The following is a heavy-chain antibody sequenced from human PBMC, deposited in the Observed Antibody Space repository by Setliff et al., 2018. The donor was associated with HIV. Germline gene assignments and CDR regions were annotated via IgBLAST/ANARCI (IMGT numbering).Heavy chain of an antibody. CDR1: GGSISSSSHY. CDR3: AGGSMYAY. J-gene: IGHJ4*02. CDR2: IYYSGSI. Sequence: SETLSLTCSVSGGSISSSSHYWGWIRQPPGKGLEWIGNIYYSGSIYYNPSLKSRVTISVDTSKNQFSLRLSSVNAADTAVYYCAGGSMYAYWGQGTLVTVSS. D-gene: IGHD2-8*01. V-gene: IGHV4-39*01.